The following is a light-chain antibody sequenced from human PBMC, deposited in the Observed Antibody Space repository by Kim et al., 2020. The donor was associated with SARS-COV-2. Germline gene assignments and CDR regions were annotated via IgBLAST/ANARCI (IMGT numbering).Light chain of an antibody. V-gene: IGKV3-15*01. CDR3: QQYNNWHLT. J-gene: IGKJ4*01. Sequence: VSPGERATLSCRASQSVSSNLAWYQQKPGQAPRLLIYGASTRATGIPAGFSGSGSGTEFTLTISSLQSEDFAVYYCQQYNNWHLTFGGGTKVDIK. CDR1: QSVSSN. CDR2: GAS.